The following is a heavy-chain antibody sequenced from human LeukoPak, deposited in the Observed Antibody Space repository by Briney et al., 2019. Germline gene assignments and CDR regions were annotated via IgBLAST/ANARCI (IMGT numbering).Heavy chain of an antibody. CDR1: GFTFSGYE. CDR3: ARDDAGYSSGWYWVY. Sequence: GGSLRLSCAASGFTFSGYEMNWVRQAPGKGLEWVSYISSSGSIIYYADSVKGRFTISRDNAKNSLYLQMNSLGAEDTAVYYCARDDAGYSSGWYWVYWGQGTLVTVSS. D-gene: IGHD6-19*01. V-gene: IGHV3-48*03. J-gene: IGHJ4*02. CDR2: ISSSGSII.